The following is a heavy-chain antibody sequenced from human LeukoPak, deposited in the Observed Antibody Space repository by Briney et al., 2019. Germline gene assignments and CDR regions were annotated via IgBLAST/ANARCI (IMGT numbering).Heavy chain of an antibody. CDR1: GFTFRDFW. D-gene: IGHD1-1*01. J-gene: IGHJ4*02. V-gene: IGHV3-7*01. CDR3: VRESRPGGAMGLYHNLDY. Sequence: GALKLSCAGSGFTFRDFWITWGRQTPGKGLGGVANIKGEGTEKNLVDSVKGRFTISRDNTKNLLFLEMNNLRGDDTAIYYCVRESRPGGAMGLYHNLDYWGQGTLVAVSS. CDR2: IKGEGTEK.